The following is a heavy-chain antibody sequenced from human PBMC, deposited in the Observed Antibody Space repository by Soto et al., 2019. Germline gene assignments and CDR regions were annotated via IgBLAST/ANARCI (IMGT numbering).Heavy chain of an antibody. D-gene: IGHD6-19*01. CDR1: GFTFSSYG. J-gene: IGHJ4*02. CDR2: IWYDGSNK. Sequence: PGGSLRLSCAASGFTFSSYGMHWVRQAPGKGLEWVAVIWYDGSNKYYADSVKGRFTISRDNSKNTLYLQMNSLRAEDTAVYYCARSPWLVGTFDFDYWGQGTLVTVSS. CDR3: ARSPWLVGTFDFDY. V-gene: IGHV3-33*01.